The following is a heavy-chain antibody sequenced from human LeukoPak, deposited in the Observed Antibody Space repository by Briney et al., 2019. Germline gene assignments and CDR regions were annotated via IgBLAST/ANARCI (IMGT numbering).Heavy chain of an antibody. V-gene: IGHV3-74*01. J-gene: IGHJ6*02. CDR2: IDNGGSDT. CDR3: ARGQGYTLYYYYGMDV. Sequence: GGSLRLSCAASGFTFSNYWMHWVRQAPGKGLVWVSRIDNGGSDTRHADSVKGRFTISRDNAKNTLYLQMNSLRAEDTAVYYCARGQGYTLYYYYGMDVWGQGTTVTVSS. D-gene: IGHD5-24*01. CDR1: GFTFSNYW.